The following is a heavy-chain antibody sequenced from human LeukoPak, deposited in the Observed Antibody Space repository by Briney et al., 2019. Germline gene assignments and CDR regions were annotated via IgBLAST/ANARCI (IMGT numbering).Heavy chain of an antibody. CDR1: GFTFSDCY. CDR2: IISTGNTK. D-gene: IGHD7-27*01. V-gene: IGHV3-11*01. CDR3: ARDRDWGSYFDS. Sequence: GGSLRLSCAASGFTFSDCYMSWIRQAPGKGLEWVSFIISTGNTKYYADSVKGRFTISRDKAKNSVYLQMNSLRAEDTAVYYCARDRDWGSYFDSWGQGTLVTVSS. J-gene: IGHJ4*02.